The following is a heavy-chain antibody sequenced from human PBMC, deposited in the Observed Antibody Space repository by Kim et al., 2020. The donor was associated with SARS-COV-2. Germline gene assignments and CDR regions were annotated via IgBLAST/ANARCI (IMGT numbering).Heavy chain of an antibody. D-gene: IGHD4-17*01. CDR2: ISWNSGSI. V-gene: IGHV3-9*01. CDR1: GFTFDDYA. J-gene: IGHJ6*02. Sequence: LRLSCAASGFTFDDYAMHWVRQAPGKGLEWVSGISWNSGSIGYADSVKGRFTISRDNAKNSLYLQMNSLRAEDTALYYCAKDKPYGDYGHGMDVWGQGTTVTVSS. CDR3: AKDKPYGDYGHGMDV.